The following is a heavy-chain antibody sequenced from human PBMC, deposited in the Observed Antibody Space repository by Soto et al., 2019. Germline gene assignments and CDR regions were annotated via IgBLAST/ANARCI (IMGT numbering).Heavy chain of an antibody. Sequence: SETLSLTCAVYGGSFSGYYWSWIRQPPGKGLEWIGEINHSGSTNYNPSLKSRVAISVDTSKNQFSLKLSSVTAADTAVYYCARAATRYYYYGMDVWGQGTTVTVSS. CDR1: GGSFSGYY. CDR3: ARAATRYYYYGMDV. J-gene: IGHJ6*02. V-gene: IGHV4-34*01. CDR2: INHSGST. D-gene: IGHD2-15*01.